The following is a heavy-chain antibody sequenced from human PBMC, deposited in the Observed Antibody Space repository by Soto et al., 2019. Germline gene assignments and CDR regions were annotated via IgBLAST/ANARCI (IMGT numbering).Heavy chain of an antibody. V-gene: IGHV1-18*01. D-gene: IGHD3-10*01. Sequence: QVQLVQSGAEVKKPGASVKVSCKASGYTFTSYGISWVRQAPGQGLEWMGWISAYNGNTNYAQKLQGRVTITTDTSTSTAYMELRGLRSDDTAVYYCARDRGVEYHYYYGMDVWGQGTTVTVSS. CDR2: ISAYNGNT. CDR3: ARDRGVEYHYYYGMDV. J-gene: IGHJ6*02. CDR1: GYTFTSYG.